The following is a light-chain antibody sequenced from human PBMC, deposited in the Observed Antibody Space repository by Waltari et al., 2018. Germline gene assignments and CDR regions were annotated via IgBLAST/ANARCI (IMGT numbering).Light chain of an antibody. Sequence: QPVVTQEPSFSVSPGGTVTLPCGLRSGSVATNLHPSWLQQTPGQAPRTLIYSTNTRSSGVPDRFSGSILGNKAALTISGAQADDESDYYCVLYLGGGLRVFGGGTKLTVL. CDR1: SGSVATNLH. V-gene: IGLV8-61*01. CDR2: STN. J-gene: IGLJ3*02. CDR3: VLYLGGGLRV.